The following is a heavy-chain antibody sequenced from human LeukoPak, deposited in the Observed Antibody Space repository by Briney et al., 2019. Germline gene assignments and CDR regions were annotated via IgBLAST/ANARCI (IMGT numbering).Heavy chain of an antibody. CDR1: GGSIKSNSHY. CDR2: IYYSGST. Sequence: KPSETLSLTCNVSGGSIKSNSHYWGWIRQPPGKGLEWIGSIYYSGSTYYSPSLKSRVTISVDTSKNQFSLKLSSVTAADTAVYYCAREPGYYDSSGYYSGRNSGYYYYYGMDVWGQGTTVTVSS. V-gene: IGHV4-39*02. CDR3: AREPGYYDSSGYYSGRNSGYYYYYGMDV. J-gene: IGHJ6*02. D-gene: IGHD3-22*01.